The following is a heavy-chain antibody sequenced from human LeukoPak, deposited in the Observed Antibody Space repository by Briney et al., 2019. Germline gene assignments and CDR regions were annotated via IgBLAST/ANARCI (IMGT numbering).Heavy chain of an antibody. CDR3: ARMRGMYSSSWTPPLDY. J-gene: IGHJ4*02. CDR2: ISSSSSYI. Sequence: GGSLRLSCAASGFTFSSYSMNWVRQAPGKGLEWVSSISSSSSYIYYADSVKGRFTISRDNAKNSLYLQMNSLRAEDTAVYYCARMRGMYSSSWTPPLDYWGQGTLVTVSS. D-gene: IGHD6-13*01. V-gene: IGHV3-21*01. CDR1: GFTFSSYS.